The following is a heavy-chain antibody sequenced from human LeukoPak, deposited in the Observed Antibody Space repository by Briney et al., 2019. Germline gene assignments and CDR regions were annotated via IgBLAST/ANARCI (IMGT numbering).Heavy chain of an antibody. J-gene: IGHJ4*02. CDR1: GFTFSSYG. Sequence: PGGSLRLSCAASGFTFSSYGMHWVRQAPGKGLEWVGIIWYDGSNKYYADSVKGRFTISRDNSKNTLYLQVNSLRAEDTAVYYCARDGSFWSGYPYYFDYWGQGTLVTVSS. CDR2: IWYDGSNK. CDR3: ARDGSFWSGYPYYFDY. D-gene: IGHD3-3*01. V-gene: IGHV3-33*01.